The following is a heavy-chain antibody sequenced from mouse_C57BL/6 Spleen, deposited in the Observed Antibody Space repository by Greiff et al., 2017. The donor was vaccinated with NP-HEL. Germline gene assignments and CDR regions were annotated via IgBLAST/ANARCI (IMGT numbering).Heavy chain of an antibody. J-gene: IGHJ2*01. CDR2: IRNKANGYTT. CDR3: VKAVDGHYFDY. D-gene: IGHD2-3*01. CDR1: GFTFTDYY. Sequence: EVKLMESGGGLVQPGASLRLSCAASGFTFTDYYMSWVRQPPGKAPAWLALIRNKANGYTTEYTASVKGRFTISRDNSQNILYLQMNTLRAEDSATYYCVKAVDGHYFDYWGQGTTLTVSS. V-gene: IGHV7-4*01.